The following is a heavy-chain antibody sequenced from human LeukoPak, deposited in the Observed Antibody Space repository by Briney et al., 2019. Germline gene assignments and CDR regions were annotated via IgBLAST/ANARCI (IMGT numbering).Heavy chain of an antibody. CDR1: GFTFSDYN. D-gene: IGHD3/OR15-3a*01. J-gene: IGHJ4*02. Sequence: GRSLRLSCAASGFTFSDYNMHWVRQAPGKGLDWVALMSPDGNKKYYADSVKGRFTISRDKSNNTLYLQMHSLGAEDTAVYYCAKVATWTYFDYWGQGTLVTVSS. CDR2: MSPDGNKK. V-gene: IGHV3-30-3*01. CDR3: AKVATWTYFDY.